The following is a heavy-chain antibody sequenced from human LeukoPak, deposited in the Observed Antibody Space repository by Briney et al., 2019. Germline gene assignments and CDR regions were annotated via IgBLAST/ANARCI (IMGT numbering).Heavy chain of an antibody. CDR3: AANYGSGSHRDY. D-gene: IGHD3-10*01. Sequence: GGSLRLSCAASGFTFSSYSMNWVRQAPGKGLEWVSSISSSSSYIYYADSVKGRFTISRDNAKNSLYLQMNSLRAEDTAVYYCAANYGSGSHRDYWGQGTLVTVSS. J-gene: IGHJ4*02. CDR1: GFTFSSYS. V-gene: IGHV3-21*01. CDR2: ISSSSSYI.